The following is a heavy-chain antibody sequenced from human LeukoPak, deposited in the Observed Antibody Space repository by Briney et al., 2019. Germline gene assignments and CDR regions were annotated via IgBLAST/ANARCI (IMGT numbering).Heavy chain of an antibody. D-gene: IGHD6-19*01. CDR1: GYTFTGYH. CDR3: ARSAVAARGLFDY. V-gene: IGHV1-2*02. CDR2: INPSSGGT. Sequence: ASVKVSCKASGYTFTGYHMRWVRQAPGQGLECMGWINPSSGGTDYAQNFQGRVTMTRDTSISTAYMELYSLRSDDTAVYYCARSAVAARGLFDYWGQGTLVTVSS. J-gene: IGHJ4*02.